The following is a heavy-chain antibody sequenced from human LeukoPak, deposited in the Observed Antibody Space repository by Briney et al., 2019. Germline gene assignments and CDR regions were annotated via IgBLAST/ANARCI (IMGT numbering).Heavy chain of an antibody. D-gene: IGHD5-24*01. CDR3: ARRTIRYYFDY. Sequence: PSETLSLTCSVSGGSISSYYWSWIRQPPGKGLEWIGYIYYSGSTSYNPSLKSRVSISLDTAKNQFSLKLSSVSAADTAVYYYARRTIRYYFDYWGQGTLVTVSS. CDR2: IYYSGST. J-gene: IGHJ4*02. V-gene: IGHV4-59*08. CDR1: GGSISSYY.